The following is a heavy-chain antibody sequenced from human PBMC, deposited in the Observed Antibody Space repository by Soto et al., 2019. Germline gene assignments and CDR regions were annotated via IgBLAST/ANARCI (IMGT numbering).Heavy chain of an antibody. D-gene: IGHD2-2*02. CDR3: ARYCSSTSCYTPQIDY. Sequence: PGETLKISCKGSGYSFTSYWISWVRQMPGKGLEWMGRIDPSDSYTNYSPSFQGHVTISADKSISTAYLQWSSLKASDTAMYYCARYCSSTSCYTPQIDYWGQGTLVTAPQ. V-gene: IGHV5-10-1*01. J-gene: IGHJ4*02. CDR1: GYSFTSYW. CDR2: IDPSDSYT.